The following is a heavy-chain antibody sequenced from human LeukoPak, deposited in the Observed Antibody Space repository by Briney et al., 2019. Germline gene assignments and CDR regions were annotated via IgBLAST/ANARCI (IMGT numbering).Heavy chain of an antibody. CDR1: GFTFSSYA. V-gene: IGHV3-23*01. J-gene: IGHJ6*04. Sequence: GGSLRLSCAASGFTFSSYAMSWVRQAPGKGLEWVSAISGSGGSTYYADSEKGRFTISRDNAKNSLYLQMNSLRAEDTAVYYCAELGITMIGGVWGKGTTVTISS. D-gene: IGHD3-10*02. CDR3: AELGITMIGGV. CDR2: ISGSGGST.